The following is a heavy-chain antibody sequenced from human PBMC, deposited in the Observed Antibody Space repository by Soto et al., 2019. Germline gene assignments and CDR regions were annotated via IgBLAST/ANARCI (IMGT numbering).Heavy chain of an antibody. Sequence: VASVKVSCKASGGTFSSYAISWVRQAPGQGLEWMGGIIPIFGTANYAQKFQGRVTITADESTSTAYMELSSLRSEDTAVYYCAREGYCGGDCYSGSYYYYGRDVWGQGTTVTVAS. CDR1: GGTFSSYA. CDR2: IIPIFGTA. D-gene: IGHD2-21*02. CDR3: AREGYCGGDCYSGSYYYYGRDV. V-gene: IGHV1-69*13. J-gene: IGHJ6*02.